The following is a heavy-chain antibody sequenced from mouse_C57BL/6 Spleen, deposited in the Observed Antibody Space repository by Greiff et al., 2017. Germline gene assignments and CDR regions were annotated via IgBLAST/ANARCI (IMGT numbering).Heavy chain of an antibody. J-gene: IGHJ2*01. Sequence: QVQLQQSEPELVKPGASVKLSCKASGYTFTSSDLNWVKQRPGPGLEWIGWFYAREGSTKNNEKFKGKATLTVDTSSSTAYMELHSLTSEDSAVYFCARFGDYFDYWGQGTTLTVSS. V-gene: IGHV1-85*01. CDR2: FYAREGST. D-gene: IGHD1-1*02. CDR1: GYTFTSSD. CDR3: ARFGDYFDY.